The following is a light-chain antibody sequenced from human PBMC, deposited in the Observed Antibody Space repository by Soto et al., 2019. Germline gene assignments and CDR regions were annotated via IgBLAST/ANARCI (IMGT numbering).Light chain of an antibody. J-gene: IGLJ3*02. V-gene: IGLV8-61*01. CDR2: STN. CDR3: VLYMGSGISV. Sequence: QAVVTQEPSFSVSPGGTVTLTCGLSSGSVSTNYCPSWYQQTPGQSPRTLIYSTNTLSSGVPDRFSGSILGNKAALTITGAQADDESDYYCVLYMGSGISVFGGGTKLTVL. CDR1: SGSVSTNYC.